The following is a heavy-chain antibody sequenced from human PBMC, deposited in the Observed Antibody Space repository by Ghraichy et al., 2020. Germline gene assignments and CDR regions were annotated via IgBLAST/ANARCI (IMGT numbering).Heavy chain of an antibody. CDR2: ISSSGSTI. J-gene: IGHJ4*02. CDR1: GFTFSSYE. CDR3: ASGYCGGDCYSQFGDY. D-gene: IGHD2-21*02. V-gene: IGHV3-48*03. Sequence: GESLNISCAASGFTFSSYEMNWVHQAPGKGLEWVSYISSSGSTIYYADSVKGRFTISRDNAKNSLYLQMNSLRAEDTAVYYCASGYCGGDCYSQFGDYWGQGTLVTVSS.